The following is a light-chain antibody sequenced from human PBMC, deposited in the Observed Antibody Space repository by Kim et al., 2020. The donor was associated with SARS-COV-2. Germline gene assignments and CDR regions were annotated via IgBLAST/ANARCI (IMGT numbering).Light chain of an antibody. CDR3: NARDSSGNHVL. J-gene: IGLJ3*02. CDR1: SLRGYY. Sequence: ALGQTVTITCQGDSLRGYYASWFRQKPGQAPLRVIYGDKNRPSGIPDRFSGSGSGNTASLTITGAQAEDEADYYCNARDSSGNHVLFGGGTQLTVL. V-gene: IGLV3-19*01. CDR2: GDK.